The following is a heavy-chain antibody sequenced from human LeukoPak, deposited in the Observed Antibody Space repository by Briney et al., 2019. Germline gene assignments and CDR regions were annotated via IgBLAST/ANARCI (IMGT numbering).Heavy chain of an antibody. D-gene: IGHD1-7*01. CDR1: GFTFDDYA. Sequence: GGSLRLSCAASGFTFDDYAMHWVRQAPGKGLEWVSGISWNSGSIGYADSVKGRFTISRDNAKNSLYLQMNSLRAEDTALYYCAKGGYNWNYGGIDYWGQGTLVTVSS. V-gene: IGHV3-9*01. CDR3: AKGGYNWNYGGIDY. J-gene: IGHJ4*02. CDR2: ISWNSGSI.